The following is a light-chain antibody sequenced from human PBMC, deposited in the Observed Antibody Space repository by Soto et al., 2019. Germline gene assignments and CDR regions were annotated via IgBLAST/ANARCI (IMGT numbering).Light chain of an antibody. CDR2: DAS. CDR3: QLYNSYLT. Sequence: DIQMTQSPSTLSASVGDRVTITCRASQSISSWLAWYQQKPGKAPKLLIYDASSLESGVPSRFSGSGSGTEFTLTISSLQPEVFATYFCQLYNSYLTFGPGSRVDSK. V-gene: IGKV1-5*01. J-gene: IGKJ3*01. CDR1: QSISSW.